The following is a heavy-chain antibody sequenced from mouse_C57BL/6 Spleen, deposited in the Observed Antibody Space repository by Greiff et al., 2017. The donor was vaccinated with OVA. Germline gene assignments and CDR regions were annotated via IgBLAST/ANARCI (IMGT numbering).Heavy chain of an antibody. J-gene: IGHJ2*01. CDR3: ARGRHRVLRSHYFDY. CDR1: GYTFTSYW. Sequence: QVQLKQPGAELVMPGASVKLSCKASGYTFTSYWMHWVKQRPGQGLEWIGEIDPSDSYTNYNQKFKGKSTLTVDKSSSTAYMQLSSLTSEDSAVYYCARGRHRVLRSHYFDYWGQGTTLTVSS. V-gene: IGHV1-69*01. CDR2: IDPSDSYT. D-gene: IGHD3-1*01.